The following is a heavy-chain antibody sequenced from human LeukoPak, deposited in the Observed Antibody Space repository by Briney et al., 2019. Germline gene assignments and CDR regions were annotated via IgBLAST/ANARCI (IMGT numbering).Heavy chain of an antibody. CDR2: ISGGGGST. CDR1: GSTFSNYA. CDR3: AKQYSSGWYYFDY. D-gene: IGHD6-13*01. J-gene: IGHJ4*02. V-gene: IGHV3-23*01. Sequence: GGSLRLSCAASGSTFSNYAMSWVRQAPGRGLEWVSGISGGGGSTYYADSVKGRFTISRDNSKNTLYLQMNSLRAEDTAVYYCAKQYSSGWYYFDYWGQGTLVTVSS.